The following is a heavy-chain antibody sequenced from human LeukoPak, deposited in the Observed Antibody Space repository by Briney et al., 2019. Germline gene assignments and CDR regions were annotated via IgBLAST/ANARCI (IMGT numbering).Heavy chain of an antibody. J-gene: IGHJ4*02. Sequence: GSLRLSCAASGFTLRHFAMNWVRQAPGKGLEWVSSIASDGDTFYAGSVKGRFTISRDISTNTLHLQMSSLRADDTAIYFCANEAHRHLDLHNWGQGTLVTVST. CDR2: IASDGDT. V-gene: IGHV3-23*01. CDR1: GFTLRHFA. CDR3: ANEAHRHLDLHN.